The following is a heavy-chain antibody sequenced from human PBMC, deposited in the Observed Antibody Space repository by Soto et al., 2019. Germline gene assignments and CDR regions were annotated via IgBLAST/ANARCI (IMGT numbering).Heavy chain of an antibody. V-gene: IGHV1-2*04. Sequence: ASVKVSCKASGYTFTGYYMHWVRQAPGQGLEWMGWINPNSGGTNYAQKFQGWVTMTRDTSISTAYMELSRLRSDDTAVYYCARGLDIVVMVAAAYYLDYWGQGTLVTVSS. CDR2: INPNSGGT. CDR3: ARGLDIVVMVAAAYYLDY. CDR1: GYTFTGYY. J-gene: IGHJ4*02. D-gene: IGHD2-15*01.